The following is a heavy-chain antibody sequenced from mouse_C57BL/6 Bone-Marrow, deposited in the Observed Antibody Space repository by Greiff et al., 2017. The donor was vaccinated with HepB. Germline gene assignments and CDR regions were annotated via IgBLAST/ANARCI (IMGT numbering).Heavy chain of an antibody. Sequence: VQLQQSGAELARPGASVKLSCKASGYTFTSYGISWVKQRTGQGLEWIGEIYPRSGNTYYNEKFKGKATLTADKSSSTAYMELRSLTSEDSAVYFCAREWSDSSGYPFAYWGQGTLVTVSA. CDR2: IYPRSGNT. CDR1: GYTFTSYG. D-gene: IGHD3-2*02. V-gene: IGHV1-81*01. CDR3: AREWSDSSGYPFAY. J-gene: IGHJ3*01.